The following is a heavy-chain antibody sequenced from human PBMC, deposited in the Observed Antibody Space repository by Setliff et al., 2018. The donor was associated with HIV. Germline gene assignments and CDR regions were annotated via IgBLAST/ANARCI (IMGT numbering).Heavy chain of an antibody. Sequence: SETLSLTCSVSGGSITSDTYYWGWIRQPPGKGLEWIGSIYHRGNTYYNPSLKSRVTISVDTSKNQFSLKLGSVTAADTAVYYCARVGYYDTSFDYWGQGTLVTVSS. V-gene: IGHV4-39*07. J-gene: IGHJ4*02. CDR2: IYHRGNT. D-gene: IGHD3-22*01. CDR3: ARVGYYDTSFDY. CDR1: GGSITSDTYY.